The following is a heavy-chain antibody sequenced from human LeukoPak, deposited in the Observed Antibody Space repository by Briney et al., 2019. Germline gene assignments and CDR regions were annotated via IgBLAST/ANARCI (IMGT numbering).Heavy chain of an antibody. CDR1: GGSISSGDYY. CDR2: IYYSGST. Sequence: SQTLSLTCTVSGGSISSGDYYWSWIRQPPGKGLEWIGYIYYSGSTYYNPSLKSRVTISVDTSKNQFSLKLSSVTAADTAVYYCAREGDLTYYFDYWGQGTLVTVSS. D-gene: IGHD3-3*01. CDR3: AREGDLTYYFDY. V-gene: IGHV4-30-4*08. J-gene: IGHJ4*02.